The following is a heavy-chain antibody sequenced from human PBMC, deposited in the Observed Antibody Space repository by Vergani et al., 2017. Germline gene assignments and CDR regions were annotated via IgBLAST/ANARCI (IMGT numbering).Heavy chain of an antibody. V-gene: IGHV3-49*04. D-gene: IGHD5-24*01. CDR3: TRVGRDGYNYLIDY. Sequence: EVQLVGSGGGLVQPGRSLRLSCTASGFTFGDYAMSWVRQAPGKGLEWVGFIRSKAYGGTTEYAASVKGRFTISRDDSKSIAYLQMNSLKTEDTAVYYCTRVGRDGYNYLIDYWGQGTLVTVSS. CDR2: IRSKAYGGTT. J-gene: IGHJ4*02. CDR1: GFTFGDYA.